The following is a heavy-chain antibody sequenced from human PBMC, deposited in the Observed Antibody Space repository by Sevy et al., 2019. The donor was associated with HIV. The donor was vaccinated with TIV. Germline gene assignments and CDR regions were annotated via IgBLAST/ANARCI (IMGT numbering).Heavy chain of an antibody. Sequence: GGSLRLSCAASGFTFDSYAMNWVRQAPGKGLEWVSVISGPGYSTHYADSVKGRFTISRDKSKNKLYLQMNSLRADDTAVDYSAKALNPALGAMIEVIFPTLKGFDVWGQGTMVTVSS. CDR2: ISGPGYST. CDR3: AKALNPALGAMIEVIFPTLKGFDV. V-gene: IGHV3-23*01. J-gene: IGHJ3*01. CDR1: GFTFDSYA. D-gene: IGHD3-22*01.